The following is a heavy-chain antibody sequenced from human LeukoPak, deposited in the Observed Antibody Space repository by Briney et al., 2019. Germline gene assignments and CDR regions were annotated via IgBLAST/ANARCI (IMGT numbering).Heavy chain of an antibody. CDR1: GYAFTSYG. Sequence: GASVKVSCKASGYAFTSYGISWVRQAPGQGLEWMGWISAYNGNTNYAQKLQGRVTMTTDTSTSTAYMELRSLRSDDTAVYYCAREGTVVVAATDFDYWGQGTLVTVSS. CDR3: AREGTVVVAATDFDY. D-gene: IGHD2-15*01. V-gene: IGHV1-18*01. CDR2: ISAYNGNT. J-gene: IGHJ4*02.